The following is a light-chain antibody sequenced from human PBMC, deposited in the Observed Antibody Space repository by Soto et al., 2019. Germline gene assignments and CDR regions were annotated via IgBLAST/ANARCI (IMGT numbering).Light chain of an antibody. CDR3: QQSHSTPRT. CDR1: QRISTY. V-gene: IGKV1-39*01. J-gene: IGKJ1*01. CDR2: GSS. Sequence: DIQMTQSPSSLSASVGDRVTITCRASQRISTYLNWYQQRPGKATKVLIYGSSSLQSGVPSRFSGSGSGTVFTLTINSLQPEDSATYYGQQSHSTPRTFGQGTKVEVK.